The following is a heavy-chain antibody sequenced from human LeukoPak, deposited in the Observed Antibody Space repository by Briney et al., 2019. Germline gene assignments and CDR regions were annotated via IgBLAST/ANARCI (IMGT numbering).Heavy chain of an antibody. V-gene: IGHV1-2*02. CDR1: GYTFTGYY. CDR2: INPNSGGT. D-gene: IGHD2-2*01. J-gene: IGHJ4*02. Sequence: ASVKVSCKASGYTFTGYYMHWVRQAPGQGLEWMGWINPNSGGTNYAQKFQGRVTMTRDTSISTAYMELSRLRSGDTAVYYCARLDVVVPAAGGYFDYWGQGTLVTVSS. CDR3: ARLDVVVPAAGGYFDY.